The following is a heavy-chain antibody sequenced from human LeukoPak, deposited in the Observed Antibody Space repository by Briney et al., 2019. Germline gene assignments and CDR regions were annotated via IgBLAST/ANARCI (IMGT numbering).Heavy chain of an antibody. D-gene: IGHD3-10*01. CDR3: ARDYQGFGELFDYYYYGMDV. CDR2: ISAYNGNT. CDR1: GYTFTSYG. Sequence: ASVKVSCKASGYTFTSYGISWVRPAPGQGLAGMGLISAYNGNTNYAQKLQGRVTLTTDTSTSTAYMELRSLRSDDTAVYYCARDYQGFGELFDYYYYGMDVWGKGTTVTVSS. J-gene: IGHJ6*04. V-gene: IGHV1-18*04.